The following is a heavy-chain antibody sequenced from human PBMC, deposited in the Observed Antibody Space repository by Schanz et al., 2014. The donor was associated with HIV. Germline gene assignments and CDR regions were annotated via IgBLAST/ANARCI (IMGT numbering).Heavy chain of an antibody. CDR1: GYPSSKYW. D-gene: IGHD6-13*01. CDR2: INQDGSEK. Sequence: VQLVESGGVLVQPGGSLRLSCEASGYPSSKYWLSWVRHTPGRGLEWVANINQDGSEKYYVASVEGRFTISRDTAKNSVFLQMNRLRPEDTATYYCAGGVGAGIGWGQGTLVTVSS. V-gene: IGHV3-7*04. CDR3: AGGVGAGIG. J-gene: IGHJ4*02.